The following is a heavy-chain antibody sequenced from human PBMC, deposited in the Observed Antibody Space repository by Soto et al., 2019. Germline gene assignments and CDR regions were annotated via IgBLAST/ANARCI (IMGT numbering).Heavy chain of an antibody. Sequence: QITLKESGPPMVRPAQTLTLTFAFSGFSLTTTSMCVAWIRQPPGKALDWLALIYWDDDQRYSPSLKDRLTISQDTSRSRVVLTISNMNPEDTGTYFCAHAGDYDLLSFDHWGPGTLVTVSS. CDR1: GFSLTTTSMC. J-gene: IGHJ4*02. D-gene: IGHD4-17*01. CDR2: IYWDDDQ. V-gene: IGHV2-5*02. CDR3: AHAGDYDLLSFDH.